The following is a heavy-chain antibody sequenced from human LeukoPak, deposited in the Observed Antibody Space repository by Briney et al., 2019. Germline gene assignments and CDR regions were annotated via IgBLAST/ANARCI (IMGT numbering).Heavy chain of an antibody. V-gene: IGHV3-48*01. J-gene: IGHJ6*03. CDR3: AREGLYSYYMDV. D-gene: IGHD3/OR15-3a*01. CDR1: GFTFSSYS. Sequence: GGSLRPSCAASGFTFSSYSMNWVRQTPGRGLEWVSYISGSSTIYYADSVKGRFTISRDNAKNSLYLQMNSLRAEDTAVYYCAREGLYSYYMDVWGKGTTVTVSS. CDR2: ISGSSTI.